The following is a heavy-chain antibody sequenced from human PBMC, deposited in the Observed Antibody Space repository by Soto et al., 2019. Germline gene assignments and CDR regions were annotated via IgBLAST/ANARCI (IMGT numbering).Heavy chain of an antibody. CDR1: GFVFNMYW. CDR3: IRGPRPSSVGTGAF. Sequence: PGGSLRLSCAASGFVFNMYWMHWVRQVPGEGPEWVTRINDDGTRTDYADSAKGRFTISRDNAKDNLYLQMNALRVDDTAVYYCIRGPRPSSVGTGAFWGQGTLVSVSS. D-gene: IGHD3-10*01. CDR2: INDDGTRT. V-gene: IGHV3-74*01. J-gene: IGHJ4*02.